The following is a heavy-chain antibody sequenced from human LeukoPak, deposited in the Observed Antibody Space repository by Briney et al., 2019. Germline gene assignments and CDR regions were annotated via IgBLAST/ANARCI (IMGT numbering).Heavy chain of an antibody. J-gene: IGHJ4*02. V-gene: IGHV4-59*08. CDR3: ASGIAAGGYYFDY. CDR2: IYYSGST. D-gene: IGHD6-13*01. Sequence: PSETLSLTCTVSGGSISSYYWSWIRQPPGKGLEWIGYIYYSGSTNYNPSLKSRVTISVDTSKNQFSLKLSSVTAADTAVYYCASGIAAGGYYFDYWGQGTLVTVSS. CDR1: GGSISSYY.